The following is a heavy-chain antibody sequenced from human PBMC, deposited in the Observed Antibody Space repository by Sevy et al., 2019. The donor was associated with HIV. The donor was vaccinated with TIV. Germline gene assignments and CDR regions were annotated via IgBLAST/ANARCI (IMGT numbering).Heavy chain of an antibody. D-gene: IGHD5-12*01. CDR1: GFIFRSYA. CDR2: ISGSGGST. V-gene: IGHV3-23*01. J-gene: IGHJ6*02. CDR3: AKAGATKDGMDV. Sequence: GGSLRVSCAASGFIFRSYAMSWVRQAPGKGLEWVSGISGSGGSTYYADSVKGRFTISRDNFKNTLYLQMNSLRAEDTAVYYCAKAGATKDGMDVWGQGTTVTVSS.